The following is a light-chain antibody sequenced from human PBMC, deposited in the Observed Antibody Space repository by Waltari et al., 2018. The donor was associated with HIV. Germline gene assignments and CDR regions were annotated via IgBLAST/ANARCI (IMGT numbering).Light chain of an antibody. J-gene: IGLJ2*01. CDR1: SSNIGSNY. V-gene: IGLV1-47*01. CDR2: RNK. Sequence: QSVLTQPPSASGTPGQRVTISRSGSSSNIGSNYVYWYQQLPGTAPKLLIYRNKQRPSGVPDRFSGSKSGTSASLAISGLRSEDEADYYCATWDDSLSVVVFGGGTKLTVL. CDR3: ATWDDSLSVVV.